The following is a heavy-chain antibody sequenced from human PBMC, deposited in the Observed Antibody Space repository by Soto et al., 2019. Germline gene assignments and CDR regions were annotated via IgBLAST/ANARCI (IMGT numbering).Heavy chain of an antibody. Sequence: SDTLSLTCTVSGVSISSTSYYWVWIRQPPGKGLEWIGSIYYSGSTYYNPSLKSRVTISVDTSKNQFSLKLSSVTAADTAVYYCAREFGTYDSWGQGTLVTVSS. D-gene: IGHD3-10*01. V-gene: IGHV4-39*02. J-gene: IGHJ4*02. CDR1: GVSISSTSYY. CDR3: AREFGTYDS. CDR2: IYYSGST.